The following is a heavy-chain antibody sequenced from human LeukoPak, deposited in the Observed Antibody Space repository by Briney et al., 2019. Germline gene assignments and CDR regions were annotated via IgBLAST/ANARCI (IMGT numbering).Heavy chain of an antibody. J-gene: IGHJ6*03. CDR1: GGSISSYY. CDR2: IYYSRST. CDR3: ARVDRQKGYYYYYYMDV. V-gene: IGHV4-59*01. Sequence: SETLSLTCTVSGGSISSYYWSWIRQPPGKGLEGIGYIYYSRSTNYNPSLKSRVTISVDTSKNQFSLKLSSVTAADTAVYYCARVDRQKGYYYYYYMDVWGKGTTVTVSS.